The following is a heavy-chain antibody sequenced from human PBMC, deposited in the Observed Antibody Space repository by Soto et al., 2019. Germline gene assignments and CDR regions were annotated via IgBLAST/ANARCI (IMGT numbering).Heavy chain of an antibody. J-gene: IGHJ3*02. V-gene: IGHV3-15*01. CDR3: HTPHGRNAFDI. D-gene: IGHD2-8*01. Sequence: LGLSCATSGFTFSNAWMAWVRQAPGKGLEWVGRIKSIADGGTTNYAAPVKGRFSISRHDSENTLYLQMNSLRVEDTGIYYCHTPHGRNAFDIWGPGTVVTVSS. CDR1: GFTFSNAW. CDR2: IKSIADGGTT.